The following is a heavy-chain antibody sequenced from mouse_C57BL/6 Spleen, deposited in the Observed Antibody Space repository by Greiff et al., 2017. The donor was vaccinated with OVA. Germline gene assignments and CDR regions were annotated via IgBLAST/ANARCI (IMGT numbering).Heavy chain of an antibody. J-gene: IGHJ3*01. Sequence: VQLKQSGPELVKPGASVKIPCKASGYTFTDYNMDWVKQSHGKSLEWIGDINPNNGGTIYNQKFKGKATLTVDKSSSTAYMELRSLTSEDTAVYYCARYSNGGFAYWGQGTLVTVSA. CDR3: ARYSNGGFAY. CDR2: INPNNGGT. V-gene: IGHV1-18*01. CDR1: GYTFTDYN. D-gene: IGHD2-5*01.